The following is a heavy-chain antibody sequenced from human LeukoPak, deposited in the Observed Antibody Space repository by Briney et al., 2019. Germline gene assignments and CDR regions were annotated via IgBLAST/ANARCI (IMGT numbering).Heavy chain of an antibody. CDR2: INHSRST. CDR3: ARGQGLLRRYYYYYMDV. J-gene: IGHJ6*03. D-gene: IGHD2-15*01. V-gene: IGHV4-34*01. Sequence: SETLSLTCAVYGGSFSGYYWSWIRQPPGKGLEWIGEINHSRSTNYNPSLKSRVTISVDTSKNQFSLKLSSVTAADTAVYYCARGQGLLRRYYYYYMDVWGKGTTVTVSS. CDR1: GGSFSGYY.